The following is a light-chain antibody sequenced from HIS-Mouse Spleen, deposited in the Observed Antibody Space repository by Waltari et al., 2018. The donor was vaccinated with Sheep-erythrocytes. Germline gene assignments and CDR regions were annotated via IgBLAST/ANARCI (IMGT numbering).Light chain of an antibody. V-gene: IGKV3-11*01. CDR2: DAS. Sequence: EIVLTQSPATLSLSPGERATLSCRASQSVSSYLAWYQQKPGPAPRLLIYDASNRATGIPARFSGSGSGTDFTLTISSLEPEDFAVYYCQQRSNWPLFGGGTKVEIK. CDR3: QQRSNWPL. J-gene: IGKJ4*01. CDR1: QSVSSY.